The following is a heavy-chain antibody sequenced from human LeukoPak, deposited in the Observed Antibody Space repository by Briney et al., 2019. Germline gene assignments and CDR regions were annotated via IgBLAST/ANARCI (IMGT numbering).Heavy chain of an antibody. CDR3: ATSLAAAGPYYYYGMGI. Sequence: VSVKVSCKVSGYTLTELSMHWVRQAPGKGLEWMGGFDPEDGETIYAQKFQGRVTMTEDTSTDTAYMELSSLRSEDTAVYYCATSLAAAGPYYYYGMGIWGQGTTVTVSS. CDR2: FDPEDGET. D-gene: IGHD6-13*01. V-gene: IGHV1-24*01. CDR1: GYTLTELS. J-gene: IGHJ6*02.